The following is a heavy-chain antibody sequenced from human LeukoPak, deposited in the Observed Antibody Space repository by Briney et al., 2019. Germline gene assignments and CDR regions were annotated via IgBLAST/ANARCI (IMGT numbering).Heavy chain of an antibody. CDR3: ARMGNDYGVDY. D-gene: IGHD4-17*01. CDR1: GGSISSSSYY. J-gene: IGHJ4*02. CDR2: IYYSGST. V-gene: IGHV4-39*07. Sequence: SETLSLTCTVSGGSISSSSYYWGWIRQPPGKGLEWIGSIYYSGSTYYNPSLKSRVTISVDTSKNQFSLKLSSVTAADTAVYYCARMGNDYGVDYWGQGTLVTVSS.